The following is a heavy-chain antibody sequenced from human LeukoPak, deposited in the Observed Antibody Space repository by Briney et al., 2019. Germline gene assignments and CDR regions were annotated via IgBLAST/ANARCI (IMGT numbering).Heavy chain of an antibody. CDR2: IRSDGRST. J-gene: IGHJ4*02. D-gene: IGHD2-21*01. Sequence: GGSLRLSCAASGFTFSYHWMHWVRQAPGKGLVWVSRIRSDGRSTTYADSVRGRFTISRDNSKNTMYLQMSNLRVEDTAFYYCARGSLASHDYWGQGTLVTVSS. V-gene: IGHV3-74*01. CDR3: ARGSLASHDY. CDR1: GFTFSYHW.